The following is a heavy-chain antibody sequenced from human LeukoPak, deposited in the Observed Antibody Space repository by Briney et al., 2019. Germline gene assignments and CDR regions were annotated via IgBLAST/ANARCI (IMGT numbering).Heavy chain of an antibody. D-gene: IGHD1-26*01. CDR2: ISSSSSYI. CDR3: ARRGYSGTSYFED. V-gene: IGHV3-21*01. J-gene: IGHJ4*02. Sequence: GGSLRLSCAASGFSFSSYSMNWVRQAPGKGLEWVSCISSSSSYIYYADSVKGRFTISRDNAKNSLYLQMSSLRAEDTAVYYCARRGYSGTSYFEDWGQGTLVTVSS. CDR1: GFSFSSYS.